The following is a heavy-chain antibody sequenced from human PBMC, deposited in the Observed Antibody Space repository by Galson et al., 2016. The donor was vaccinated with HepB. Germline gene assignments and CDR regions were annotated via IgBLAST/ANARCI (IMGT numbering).Heavy chain of an antibody. J-gene: IGHJ6*04. D-gene: IGHD4-17*01. CDR3: ARGAYADRHGLDV. Sequence: SVKVSCKASDYTFTRYYIHWVRQAPGQGLEWMGWINPDTGATGSAQNFQGRVTMTRDPSITTVYMEMTGLRSDDTAVYYCARGAYADRHGLDVWGKGTTVIVSS. CDR2: INPDTGAT. CDR1: DYTFTRYY. V-gene: IGHV1-2*02.